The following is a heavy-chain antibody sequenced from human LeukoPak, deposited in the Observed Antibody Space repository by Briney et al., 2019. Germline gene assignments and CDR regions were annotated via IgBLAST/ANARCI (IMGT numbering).Heavy chain of an antibody. CDR1: DGSINSYY. CDR3: ARGRSNYYGMDV. CDR2: IYYNGNT. Sequence: SETLSLTCSVSDGSINSYYWNWIRRPPGKGLEWIGYIYYNGNTNYSPSLKSRVTMSVDTSENLFSLKVSSVTAADTAVYYCARGRSNYYGMDVWGQGTTVTVSS. V-gene: IGHV4-59*01. J-gene: IGHJ6*02. D-gene: IGHD1-26*01.